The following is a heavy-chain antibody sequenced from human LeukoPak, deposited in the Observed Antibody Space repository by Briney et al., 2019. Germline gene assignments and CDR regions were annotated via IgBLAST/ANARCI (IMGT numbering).Heavy chain of an antibody. J-gene: IGHJ4*02. Sequence: GGSRRLSCAASGFTFSSYAMSWVRQAPGKGLEWVSAISGSGGSTYYADSVKGRFTISRDNSKNTLYLQMNSLRAEDTAVYYCAKSGTGTTIYFDYWGQGTLVTVSS. CDR1: GFTFSSYA. D-gene: IGHD1-7*01. CDR2: ISGSGGST. V-gene: IGHV3-23*01. CDR3: AKSGTGTTIYFDY.